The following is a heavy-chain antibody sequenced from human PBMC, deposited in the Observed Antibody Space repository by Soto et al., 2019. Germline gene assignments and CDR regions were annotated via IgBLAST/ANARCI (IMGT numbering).Heavy chain of an antibody. CDR1: GYTFTSYN. CDR3: ARERGYDSFDY. Sequence: QVQLVQSGAEVKKPGASVKVSCKASGYTFTSYNINWARQATGQGLEWMGWMNPNSGNTGYAQKFQGRVIMTRNTSKSSAYMQLSSLRSEDTPVYYCARERGYDSFDYWGQGTLVTVSS. CDR2: MNPNSGNT. D-gene: IGHD5-12*01. J-gene: IGHJ4*02. V-gene: IGHV1-8*01.